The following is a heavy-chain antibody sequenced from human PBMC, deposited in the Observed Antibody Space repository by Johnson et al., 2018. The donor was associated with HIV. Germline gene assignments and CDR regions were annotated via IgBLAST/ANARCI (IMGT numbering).Heavy chain of an antibody. D-gene: IGHD3-22*01. V-gene: IGHV3-25*05. CDR1: QFTFSRYY. CDR2: VNPNGGNT. CDR3: ARDEYSSGYYDAFDI. J-gene: IGHJ3*02. Sequence: VQLVESGGGLARPAWSPRLSCAASQFTFSRYYMNCVRQAPGNGLELVGEVNPNGGNTYYADSVKGRLTISRDNAKNSLYLQMNSLRAEDTAVYYCARDEYSSGYYDAFDIWGQGTMVTVSS.